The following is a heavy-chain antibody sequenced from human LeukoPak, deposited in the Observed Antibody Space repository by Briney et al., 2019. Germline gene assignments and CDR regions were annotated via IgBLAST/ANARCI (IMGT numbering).Heavy chain of an antibody. D-gene: IGHD3-10*01. CDR2: ISGSGGST. CDR1: GFTFSSYA. J-gene: IGHJ5*02. CDR3: AKVGDSTMVRGVLRFDP. V-gene: IGHV3-23*01. Sequence: GGSLRLSCAASGFTFSSYAMSWVRQAPGKGLEWVSAISGSGGSTYYADSVKGRFTISRDNSKNTLYLQMTSLRAEDTAVYYCAKVGDSTMVRGVLRFDPWGQGTLVTVSS.